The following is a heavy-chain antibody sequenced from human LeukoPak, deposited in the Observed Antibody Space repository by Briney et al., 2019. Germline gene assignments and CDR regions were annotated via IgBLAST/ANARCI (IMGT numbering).Heavy chain of an antibody. D-gene: IGHD3-22*01. CDR3: ARDRRYYDSSGYYGGLGY. CDR2: INPSGGST. V-gene: IGHV1-46*01. J-gene: IGHJ4*02. Sequence: ASVKVSCKASGYTFTSYYMHWVRQAPGQGLEWMGIINPSGGSTSYAQKFQGRVTMTRDTSTSTVYMELSSLRSDDTAVYYCARDRRYYDSSGYYGGLGYWGQGTLVTVSS. CDR1: GYTFTSYY.